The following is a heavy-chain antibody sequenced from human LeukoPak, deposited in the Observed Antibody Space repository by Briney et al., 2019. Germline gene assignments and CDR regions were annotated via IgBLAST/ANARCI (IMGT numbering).Heavy chain of an antibody. D-gene: IGHD6-13*01. CDR2: ISWNSGSI. Sequence: GRSLRLSCAASGFTFDDYAMQWVRQTPGKGLEYVSGISWNSGSIVYVDSVTGRFTISRDNAKNSLYLQMNSLRAEDTAFYYCTKGAPQASSSWPFDYWGQGTLVTVSS. J-gene: IGHJ4*02. V-gene: IGHV3-9*01. CDR1: GFTFDDYA. CDR3: TKGAPQASSSWPFDY.